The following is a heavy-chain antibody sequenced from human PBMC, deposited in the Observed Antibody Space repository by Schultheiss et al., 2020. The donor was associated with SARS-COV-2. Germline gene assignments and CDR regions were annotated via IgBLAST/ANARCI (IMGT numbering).Heavy chain of an antibody. J-gene: IGHJ4*02. CDR1: GSSITGFF. CDR3: ARAARVEQLFSVRGGHLDY. V-gene: IGHV4-34*01. D-gene: IGHD3-10*01. Sequence: SETLSLTCSVSGSSITGFFWTWIRQPPGKGLEWIGDINHRGSTNYNPSLRSRVTISVDTSKKQFSLRLNSVTAADTAVYYCARAARVEQLFSVRGGHLDYWGRGTQVTVSS. CDR2: INHRGST.